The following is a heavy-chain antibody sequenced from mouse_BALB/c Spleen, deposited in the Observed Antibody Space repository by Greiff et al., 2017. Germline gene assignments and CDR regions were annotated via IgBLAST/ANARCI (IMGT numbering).Heavy chain of an antibody. D-gene: IGHD1-2*01. CDR2: INPSNGGT. V-gene: IGHV1S81*02. J-gene: IGHJ1*01. Sequence: VQLQQSGAELVKPGASVKLSCKASGYTFTSYYMYWVKQRPGQGLEWIGEINPSNGGTNFNEKFKSKATLTVDKSSSTAYMQLSSLTSEDSAVYYCTRSRTAYWYFDVWGAGTTVTVSS. CDR3: TRSRTAYWYFDV. CDR1: GYTFTSYY.